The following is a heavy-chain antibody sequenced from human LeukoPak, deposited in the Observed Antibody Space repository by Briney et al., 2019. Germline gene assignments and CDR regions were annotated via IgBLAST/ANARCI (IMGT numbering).Heavy chain of an antibody. CDR3: TKEPSYYYDSTCYN. J-gene: IGHJ4*02. D-gene: IGHD3-22*01. Sequence: PGGSLRLSCAASGFTFSQYPMNWVPQAPGKGLERVSKISSSGDTIYYADSVKGRFTISRDNAKNSLYLQMNSLRAEDTAVYHCTKEPSYYYDSTCYNWGQGTLVTVSS. CDR1: GFTFSQYP. CDR2: ISSSGDTI. V-gene: IGHV3-48*01.